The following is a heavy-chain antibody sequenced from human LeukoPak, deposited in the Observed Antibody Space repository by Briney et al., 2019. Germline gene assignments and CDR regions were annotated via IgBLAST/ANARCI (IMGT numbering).Heavy chain of an antibody. V-gene: IGHV3-23*01. J-gene: IGHJ4*02. CDR1: GFTFSSYA. Sequence: GGFLSLSCAASGFTFSSYAMTWVRRAPGKGLEWVSSISSSGGSTFYADSVQGRFTISRDNSKNTLYLQMSSLRTEDTAVYYCAKRVGLSGFDYWGQGTLVTVSS. CDR2: ISSSGGST. D-gene: IGHD3-10*01. CDR3: AKRVGLSGFDY.